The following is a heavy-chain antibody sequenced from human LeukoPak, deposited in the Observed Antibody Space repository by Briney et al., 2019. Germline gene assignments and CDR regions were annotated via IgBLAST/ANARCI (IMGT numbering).Heavy chain of an antibody. J-gene: IGHJ5*02. CDR2: IYPGGGWT. V-gene: IGHV1-46*01. CDR1: GASFSNYH. CDR3: ARDMPHNCFDP. Sequence: ASVKVSCKASGASFSNYHIHWVRQAPGQGLEWVGLIYPGGGWTNYAQKFQGRVTMTTDTSTSTVYMELSSLRSEDTAVYYCARDMPHNCFDPWGQGTLVTVSP. D-gene: IGHD2-2*01.